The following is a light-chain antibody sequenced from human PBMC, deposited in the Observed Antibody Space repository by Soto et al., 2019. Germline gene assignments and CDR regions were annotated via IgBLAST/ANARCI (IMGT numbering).Light chain of an antibody. J-gene: IGLJ1*01. Sequence: QSVLTQPASVSGSPGQSITISCTGTTSDVGGYNSVSWYQQHPGKAPKLMIYEVSNRPSGVSNRFSGSKSGNTASLTISGLQAEDQADYYCGSYTKISTYVFGNGTKVTV. CDR3: GSYTKISTYV. CDR2: EVS. V-gene: IGLV2-14*01. CDR1: TSDVGGYNS.